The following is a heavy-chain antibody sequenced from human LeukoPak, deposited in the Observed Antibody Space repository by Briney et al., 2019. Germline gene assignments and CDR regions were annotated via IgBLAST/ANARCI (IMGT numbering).Heavy chain of an antibody. CDR2: INHSGST. CDR1: GGSFSGYY. J-gene: IGHJ6*03. V-gene: IGHV4-34*01. Sequence: SETLSLTCAVYGGSFSGYYWSWIRQPPGKGLERIGEINHSGSTNYNPSLKSRVTISVDTSKNQFSLKLSSVTAADTAVYYCASLRQQLVSNYYMDVWGKGTTVTVSS. CDR3: ASLRQQLVSNYYMDV. D-gene: IGHD6-13*01.